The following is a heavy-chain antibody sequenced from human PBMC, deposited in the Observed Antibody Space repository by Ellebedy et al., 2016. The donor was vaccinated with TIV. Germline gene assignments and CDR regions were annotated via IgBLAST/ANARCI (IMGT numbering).Heavy chain of an antibody. CDR3: ARSHEENTWHWRYQY. J-gene: IGHJ1*01. CDR1: GGSISSHY. Sequence: SETLSLTXTVSGGSISSHYWSWIRQPPGKGLEWIGYIYYSGSTNYNPSLKSRVGMSLDTSKNQFSLTLSSVTAADTAVYYCARSHEENTWHWRYQYWGRGTLVTVSS. V-gene: IGHV4-59*11. CDR2: IYYSGST. D-gene: IGHD1-1*01.